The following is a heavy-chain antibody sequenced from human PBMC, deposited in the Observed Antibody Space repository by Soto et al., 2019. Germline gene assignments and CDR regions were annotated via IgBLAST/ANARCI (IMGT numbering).Heavy chain of an antibody. Sequence: ASVKVSCKASGYTFTSYAMHWVRQAPGQGLEWMGWMNAGSGNTKYAQKFQGRVTMTRNTSTSTAYMELSSLRSEDTAVYYCARELGVDIVATRAFDIWGQGTMVTVSS. CDR2: MNAGSGNT. CDR3: ARELGVDIVATRAFDI. CDR1: GYTFTSYA. J-gene: IGHJ3*02. D-gene: IGHD5-12*01. V-gene: IGHV1-3*01.